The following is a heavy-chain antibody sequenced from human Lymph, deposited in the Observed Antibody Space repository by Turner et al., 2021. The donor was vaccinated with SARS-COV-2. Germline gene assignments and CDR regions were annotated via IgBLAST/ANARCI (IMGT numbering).Heavy chain of an antibody. CDR1: GIIVSKNY. V-gene: IGHV3-53*02. CDR2: ISSGGTT. D-gene: IGHD6-13*01. J-gene: IGHJ6*02. CDR3: ARDLGTYGMDV. Sequence: EVQLVETGGGLLQPGGSLRLSCAASGIIVSKNYMNWVRQAPGKVLECVSVISSGGTTYYADSVKGRFTISRDNSKNTLYLQMNSLRVEDTAVYYCARDLGTYGMDVWGQGTTVTVSS.